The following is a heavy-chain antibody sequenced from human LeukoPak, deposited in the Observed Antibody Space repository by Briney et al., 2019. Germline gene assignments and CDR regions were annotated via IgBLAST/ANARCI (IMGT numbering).Heavy chain of an antibody. D-gene: IGHD1-26*01. CDR3: AKDLTSGSYYGIGY. Sequence: PGGSLRLSCAASGFTVSSNYMSWVRQAPGKGLEWVAVIWYGGSNKYYADSVKGRFTISRDNSKNTLYLQMNSLRAEDTAVYYCAKDLTSGSYYGIGYWGQGTLVTVSS. V-gene: IGHV3-30*02. CDR1: GFTVSSNY. CDR2: IWYGGSNK. J-gene: IGHJ4*02.